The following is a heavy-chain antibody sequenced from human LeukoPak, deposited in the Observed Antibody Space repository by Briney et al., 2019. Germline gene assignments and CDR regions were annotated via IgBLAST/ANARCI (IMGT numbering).Heavy chain of an antibody. V-gene: IGHV1-2*02. CDR2: INPNSGGT. J-gene: IGHJ4*02. CDR1: GYTFTGYY. D-gene: IGHD3-9*01. Sequence: ASVKVSCKASGYTFTGYYMHWVRQAPGQGLEWMGWINPNSGGTNYAQKFQGRVTMTRDTSISTAYMELSRLRSDDTAVYYCARTNYDILTGYYGRFDYWGQGTLVTVSS. CDR3: ARTNYDILTGYYGRFDY.